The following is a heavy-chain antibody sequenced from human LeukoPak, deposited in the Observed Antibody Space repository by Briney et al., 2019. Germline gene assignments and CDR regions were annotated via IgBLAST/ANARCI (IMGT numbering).Heavy chain of an antibody. V-gene: IGHV3-49*04. CDR2: IRSKAYGGTT. CDR3: TRLLELILGVFDAFDI. D-gene: IGHD3-3*01. CDR1: GFTFGDYA. Sequence: AGGSLRLSCTASGFTFGDYAMSWVRQAPGKGLEWVGFIRSKAYGGTTEYAASVKGRFTISRDDSKSIAYLQMNSLKTEDTAVYYCTRLLELILGVFDAFDIWGQGTMVTVSS. J-gene: IGHJ3*02.